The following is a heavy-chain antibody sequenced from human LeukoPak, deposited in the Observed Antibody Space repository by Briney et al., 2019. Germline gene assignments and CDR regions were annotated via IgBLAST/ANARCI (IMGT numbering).Heavy chain of an antibody. CDR2: IYYSGST. V-gene: IGHV4-59*08. CDR1: GGSISIYY. Sequence: SETLSLTCTVSGGSISIYYWSWIRQPPGKGLEWIGYIYYSGSTNYNPSLKSRVTISVDTSKNQFSLKLSSVTAADTAVYYCATSRLGSAPSMDVWGQGTTVTVSS. J-gene: IGHJ6*02. CDR3: ATSRLGSAPSMDV. D-gene: IGHD6-25*01.